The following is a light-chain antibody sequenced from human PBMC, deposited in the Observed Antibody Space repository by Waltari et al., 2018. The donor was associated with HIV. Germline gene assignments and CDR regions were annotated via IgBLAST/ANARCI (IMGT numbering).Light chain of an antibody. J-gene: IGKJ2*01. Sequence: DLQINQSPSPLSASFGNRVPITCRASQGISNYLVWFQQKPGKAPKSLIYAASSWQSGVPSKFSGSGSGTEYTLTISSLQPEDFATYYCQQYNSDPHTFGQGTKVEIK. CDR2: AAS. V-gene: IGKV1-16*02. CDR3: QQYNSDPHT. CDR1: QGISNY.